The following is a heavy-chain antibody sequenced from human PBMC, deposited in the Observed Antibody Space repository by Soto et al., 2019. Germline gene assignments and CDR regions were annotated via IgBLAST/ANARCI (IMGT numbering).Heavy chain of an antibody. D-gene: IGHD3-16*02. CDR2: ISYDGGNK. CDR1: GFNFGSYD. Sequence: GSLRLSCAASGFNFGSYDMHWVRQAPGKGLEWVAVISYDGGNKYYAESVKGRLTISRDNSKNTLYVQMNSVRAEDTAVYYCAKDYRGYFDYWGQGTLVTVSS. CDR3: AKDYRGYFDY. V-gene: IGHV3-30*18. J-gene: IGHJ4*02.